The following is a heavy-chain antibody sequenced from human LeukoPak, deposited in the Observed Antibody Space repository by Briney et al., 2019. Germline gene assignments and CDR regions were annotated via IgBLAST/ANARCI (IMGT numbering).Heavy chain of an antibody. CDR3: AKDYYYDSSGYYGY. J-gene: IGHJ4*02. Sequence: GGSLRLSCAASGFTFDDYAMHWVRQAPGKGLEWVSGISWNSGSIGYADSVKGRFTISRDNAKNSLYLQMNSLRAEDTALYYCAKDYYYDSSGYYGYWGQGTLVTVSS. CDR2: ISWNSGSI. V-gene: IGHV3-9*01. CDR1: GFTFDDYA. D-gene: IGHD3-22*01.